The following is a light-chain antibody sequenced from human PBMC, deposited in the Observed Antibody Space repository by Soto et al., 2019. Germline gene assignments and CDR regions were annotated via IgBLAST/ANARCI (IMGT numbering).Light chain of an antibody. CDR1: SADVGGYNF. J-gene: IGLJ2*01. V-gene: IGLV2-14*03. CDR3: SSYTSSRTHVV. CDR2: DVS. Sequence: QSALTQPASVSGSPGQSITISCTGTSADVGGYNFVSWYQHHPGKAPKLMIYDVSNRPSGVSNRFSGSKSANTASLTISGLQAEDEADYYCSSYTSSRTHVVFGGGTKLTFL.